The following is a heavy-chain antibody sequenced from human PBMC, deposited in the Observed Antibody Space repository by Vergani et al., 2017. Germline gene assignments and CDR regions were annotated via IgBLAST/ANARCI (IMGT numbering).Heavy chain of an antibody. CDR1: GFTFSSYS. D-gene: IGHD2-2*01. Sequence: EVQLVESGGGLVKPGGSLRLSCAASGFTFSSYSMNWVRQPPGKGLEWVSSISSSSSYIYYADSVKGRLTISRDNAKNSLYLQMNSLRAEDTAVYYCARDHCSSTSCYRSFDYWGQGTLVTVSS. J-gene: IGHJ4*02. CDR3: ARDHCSSTSCYRSFDY. CDR2: ISSSSSYI. V-gene: IGHV3-21*01.